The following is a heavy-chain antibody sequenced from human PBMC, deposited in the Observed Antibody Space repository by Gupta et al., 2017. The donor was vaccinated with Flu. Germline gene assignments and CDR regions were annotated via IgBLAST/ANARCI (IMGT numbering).Heavy chain of an antibody. J-gene: IGHJ3*02. D-gene: IGHD3-22*01. Sequence: EVQLLESGGGLVQPGGSLRLSCAASGFTFSSYAMSWVRQAPGKGLEWVSAISGSGGSTYYADSVKGRFTISRDNSKNTLYLQMNSLRAEDTAVYYCAKDLSAYNDSSGYYSLDAFDIWGQGTMVTVSS. V-gene: IGHV3-23*01. CDR1: GFTFSSYA. CDR3: AKDLSAYNDSSGYYSLDAFDI. CDR2: ISGSGGST.